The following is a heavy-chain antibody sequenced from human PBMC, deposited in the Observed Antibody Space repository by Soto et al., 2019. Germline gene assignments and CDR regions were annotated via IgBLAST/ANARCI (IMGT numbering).Heavy chain of an antibody. Sequence: QAQLMESGPGLVKPSETLSLTCTVSGGSVNSGSYYWTWIRQPPGKGLEWIGDVYDRGSTNYNPSLKSRVAISLGTTTTQFFLKLTSATAADTAVYHCARYGDYPGRFDSWGQGTLVTVSS. CDR2: VYDRGST. CDR3: ARYGDYPGRFDS. D-gene: IGHD4-17*01. V-gene: IGHV4-61*01. J-gene: IGHJ4*02. CDR1: GGSVNSGSYY.